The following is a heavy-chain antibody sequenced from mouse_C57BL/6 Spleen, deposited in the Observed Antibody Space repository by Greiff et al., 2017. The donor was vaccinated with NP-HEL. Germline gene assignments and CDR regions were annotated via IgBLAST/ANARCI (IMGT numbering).Heavy chain of an antibody. CDR3: ARKVLGYAMDY. J-gene: IGHJ4*01. D-gene: IGHD2-10*02. Sequence: QVQLQQPGAELVRPGTSVKLSCKASGYTFTSYWLHWVKQRPGQGLEWIGVIDPSDSYTNYNQKFKGKATLTVDTSASTAYMQLISLTSEDSAVYYCARKVLGYAMDYWGQGTSVTGSS. CDR1: GYTFTSYW. V-gene: IGHV1-59*01. CDR2: IDPSDSYT.